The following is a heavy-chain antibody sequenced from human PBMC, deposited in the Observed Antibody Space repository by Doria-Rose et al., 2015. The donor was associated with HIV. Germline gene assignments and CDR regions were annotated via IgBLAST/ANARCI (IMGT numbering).Heavy chain of an antibody. D-gene: IGHD2-15*01. Sequence: VAVIYYDGRAKYYADSVKGRFTISRDNSKNTVYLQMNSLRAEDTAVYYCVREGEYCSGGSCYGSGLDVWGQGTTVTVPS. CDR2: IYYDGRAK. V-gene: IGHV3-33*01. J-gene: IGHJ6*02. CDR3: VREGEYCSGGSCYGSGLDV.